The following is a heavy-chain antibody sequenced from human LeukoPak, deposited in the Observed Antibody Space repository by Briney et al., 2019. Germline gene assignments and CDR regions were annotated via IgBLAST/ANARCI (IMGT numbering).Heavy chain of an antibody. Sequence: PSETLSLTCTVSGRSVSRGSSYWSSIRQPPRKGREWIGYIYYSGSTNSNPSLKNRVTMSVDTSKNQFSLRLTSVTAADTAVYYCARGVYSGSPYFDSWGQGTLVTVSS. J-gene: IGHJ4*02. CDR1: GRSVSRGSSY. CDR3: ARGVYSGSPYFDS. CDR2: IYYSGST. V-gene: IGHV4-61*01. D-gene: IGHD1-26*01.